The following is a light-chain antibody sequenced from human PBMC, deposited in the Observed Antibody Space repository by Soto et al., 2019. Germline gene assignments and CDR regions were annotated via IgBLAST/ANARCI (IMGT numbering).Light chain of an antibody. V-gene: IGLV1-44*01. Sequence: QPVLTQPPSTSGTPGQRVTISCSGSSSNIGTNSVNWYQQLPGTDPKLLIYNSNQRPSGVPDRFSGSKSGTSASLAISGLQSEDEADYYCATWDDSLNGPVFGGGTQLTVL. CDR1: SSNIGTNS. J-gene: IGLJ2*01. CDR2: NSN. CDR3: ATWDDSLNGPV.